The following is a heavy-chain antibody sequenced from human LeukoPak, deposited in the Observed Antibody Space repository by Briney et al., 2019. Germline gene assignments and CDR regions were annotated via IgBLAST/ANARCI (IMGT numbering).Heavy chain of an antibody. CDR1: GGSISSYY. J-gene: IGHJ6*03. Sequence: NPSETLSLTCTVSGGSISSYYWSWIRQPPGKGLEWIGYIYYSGSTNYNPSLKSRVSISVDTSKNQFSLKLSSVTAADTAVYYCARNLLDDSSGYYYGDYYYYMDVWGKGTTVTISS. CDR2: IYYSGST. V-gene: IGHV4-59*01. D-gene: IGHD3-22*01. CDR3: ARNLLDDSSGYYYGDYYYYMDV.